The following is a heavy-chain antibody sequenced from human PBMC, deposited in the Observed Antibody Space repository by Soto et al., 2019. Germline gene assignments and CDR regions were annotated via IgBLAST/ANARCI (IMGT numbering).Heavy chain of an antibody. J-gene: IGHJ6*02. CDR1: GVSITSGGFH. CDR3: ARVAGRRGSYFHGMDV. CDR2: IHYSGTT. V-gene: IGHV4-31*03. Sequence: SETLSLTCSVSGVSITSGGFHWSWIRQYPGKGLECIGYIHYSGTTHYSPSLKGRMSISADTPKSQLSLRLASVTAADTAVYFCARVAGRRGSYFHGMDVWGQGITVTVSS. D-gene: IGHD1-26*01.